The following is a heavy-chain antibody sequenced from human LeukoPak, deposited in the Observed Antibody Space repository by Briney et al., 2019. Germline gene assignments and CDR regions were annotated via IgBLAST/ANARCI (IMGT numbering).Heavy chain of an antibody. V-gene: IGHV3-49*03. D-gene: IGHD2-2*01. CDR2: IRSKAYGGTT. J-gene: IGHJ3*02. CDR3: TRGYCSSTSCRATHAFDI. CDR1: GLTFGDYA. Sequence: GGCLSLSCTASGLTFGDYAMSWFGQAGGKGLAGVGFIRSKAYGGTTEYAAAVKGRSTISRDDSKSIAYMQMNSLKTEDTAVYYCTRGYCSSTSCRATHAFDIWGQGTMVTVSS.